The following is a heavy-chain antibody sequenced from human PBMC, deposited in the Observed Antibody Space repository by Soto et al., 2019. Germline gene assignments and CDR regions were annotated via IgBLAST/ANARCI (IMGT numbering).Heavy chain of an antibody. CDR3: ARDLDGSGSYYTDY. CDR1: CYMFVTYG. CDR2: ISAYNGNT. V-gene: IGHV1-18*01. D-gene: IGHD3-10*01. Sequence: SAKVSFRASCYMFVTYGINWVRQAPGQGLEWMGWISAYNGNTKYAQNLQGRVTMTTDASTSRAYMEMRSLRSDDTAVYYCARDLDGSGSYYTDYWGPGTLVTVSS. J-gene: IGHJ4*02.